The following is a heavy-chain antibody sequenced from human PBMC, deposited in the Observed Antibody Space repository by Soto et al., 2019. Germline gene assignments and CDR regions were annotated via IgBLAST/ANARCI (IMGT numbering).Heavy chain of an antibody. CDR1: GGSVSSGSYY. CDR2: IYYSGST. CDR3: ASGPSASYYDFWSGYYNYYYYVMDV. V-gene: IGHV4-61*01. D-gene: IGHD3-3*01. J-gene: IGHJ6*02. Sequence: TSETLSLTCTVSGGSVSSGSYYWSWIRQPPGKGLEWIGYIYYSGSTNYNPSLKSRVTISVDTSKNQFSLKLSSVTAADTAVYYCASGPSASYYDFWSGYYNYYYYVMDVWGQGTTVTVSS.